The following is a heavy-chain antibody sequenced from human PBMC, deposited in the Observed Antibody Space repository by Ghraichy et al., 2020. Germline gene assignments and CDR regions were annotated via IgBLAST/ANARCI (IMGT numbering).Heavy chain of an antibody. Sequence: SETLSLTCTVSGDSMSSSTYYWGWLRQPPGKGLEWIGSIYYSGSTTYNPSLKSRVALFIDTSKKQFSLEVTSVTAADTAVYYCARNFSQGYFDSWGQGLLVNVAS. CDR2: IYYSGST. J-gene: IGHJ4*02. D-gene: IGHD1-7*01. CDR1: GDSMSSSTYY. V-gene: IGHV4-39*01. CDR3: ARNFSQGYFDS.